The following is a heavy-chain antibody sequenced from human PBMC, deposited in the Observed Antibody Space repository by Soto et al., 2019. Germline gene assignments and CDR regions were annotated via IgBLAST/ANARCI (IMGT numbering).Heavy chain of an antibody. Sequence: ASVKVSCKASGYTFTSYGISWVRQAPGQGLEWMGWIGAYNGNTNYAQKLQGRVTMTTDTSTSTAYMELRSLRSDDTAVYYCARVALEDTAMVGVDYWGQGTLVTVSS. V-gene: IGHV1-18*04. D-gene: IGHD5-18*01. CDR2: IGAYNGNT. J-gene: IGHJ4*02. CDR3: ARVALEDTAMVGVDY. CDR1: GYTFTSYG.